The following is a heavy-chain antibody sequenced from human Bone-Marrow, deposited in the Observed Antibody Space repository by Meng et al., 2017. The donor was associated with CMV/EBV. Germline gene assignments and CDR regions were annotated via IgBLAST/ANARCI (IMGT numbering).Heavy chain of an antibody. V-gene: IGHV3-74*01. Sequence: GESLKISCAASGFTFSSYWMHWVRQAPGKGLVWVSRINSDGSSTSYADSVKGRFTISRDNAKNTLYLQMNSLRAEDTAVYYCARDSRCYGYNYYHGMDVWGQGTTVTVSS. CDR3: ARDSRCYGYNYYHGMDV. J-gene: IGHJ6*02. CDR1: GFTFSSYW. CDR2: INSDGSST. D-gene: IGHD2-2*01.